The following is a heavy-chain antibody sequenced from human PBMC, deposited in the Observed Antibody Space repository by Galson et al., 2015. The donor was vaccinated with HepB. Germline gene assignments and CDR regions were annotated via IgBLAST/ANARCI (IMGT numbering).Heavy chain of an antibody. V-gene: IGHV3-30*18. CDR3: AKSTGTYNVAPAFDY. Sequence: SLRLSCADSGFIFSTYGMHWVRQAPGKGLEWVAVISYDGCNKYYADSVKGRFTISRDNSKNTLFLQMNSMRVEDTAVYYCAKSTGTYNVAPAFDYWGQGTLVTVSS. CDR1: GFIFSTYG. CDR2: ISYDGCNK. J-gene: IGHJ4*02. D-gene: IGHD3-10*02.